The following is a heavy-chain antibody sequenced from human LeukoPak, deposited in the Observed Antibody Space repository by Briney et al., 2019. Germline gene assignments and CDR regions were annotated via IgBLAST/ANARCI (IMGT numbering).Heavy chain of an antibody. D-gene: IGHD3-22*01. CDR1: GLTFSSYW. V-gene: IGHV3-7*01. CDR3: ARALTYHDRGGYYQLRWFDP. CDR2: MNRNGGET. Sequence: GGSLRLSCAASGLTFSSYWMFWVRQAPGKGLEWVSNMNRNGGETYYVDSVKGRFTISRDNAKNSLYLQMNSLRVEDTAVYYCARALTYHDRGGYYQLRWFDPWGQGTLVTVSS. J-gene: IGHJ5*02.